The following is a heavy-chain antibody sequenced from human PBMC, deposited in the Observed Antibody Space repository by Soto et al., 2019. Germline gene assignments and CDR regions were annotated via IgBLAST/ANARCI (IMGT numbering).Heavy chain of an antibody. V-gene: IGHV4-30-2*01. CDR1: GGSIDSTDYS. CDR3: ARIHWSQSSLDY. J-gene: IGHJ4*02. D-gene: IGHD6-19*01. CDR2: VSHRGTA. Sequence: SETLSLTCGVSGGSIDSTDYSLSWIRQPPGKGLGWIGYVSHRGTAYSIPSLKGRLTLSMDSSQTQFSLKLTSVTAADSAVYYCARIHWSQSSLDYWGRGILVTVSS.